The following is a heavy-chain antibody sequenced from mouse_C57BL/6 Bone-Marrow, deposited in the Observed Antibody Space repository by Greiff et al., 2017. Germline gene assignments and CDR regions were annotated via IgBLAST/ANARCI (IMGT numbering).Heavy chain of an antibody. Sequence: EVMLMESGGDLAKPGGSLKLSCAASGFTFSSYGMSWVRQTPDKKLEWVATISSGGSSTYYPDRVKWRFTIPRDKAKNTQYLQMSCVKSEDTAMYYCARLGLGPGFAYWGQGTLVTVSA. J-gene: IGHJ3*01. CDR1: GFTFSSYG. D-gene: IGHD4-1*01. CDR3: ARLGLGPGFAY. V-gene: IGHV5-6*01. CDR2: ISSGGSST.